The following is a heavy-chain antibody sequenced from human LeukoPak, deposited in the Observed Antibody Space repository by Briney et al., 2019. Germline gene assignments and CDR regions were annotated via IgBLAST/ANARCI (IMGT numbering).Heavy chain of an antibody. Sequence: PGGSLRLSCAASGFTLDDYGMSWVRQAPGKGLEWVSGINWNGGSTEYADSVKGRFTISRDNAKNSLYLQMNSLRAEDTALYYCARGTYYDFWSGYPDFDYWGQGTLVTVSS. J-gene: IGHJ4*02. V-gene: IGHV3-20*04. CDR1: GFTLDDYG. D-gene: IGHD3-3*01. CDR2: INWNGGST. CDR3: ARGTYYDFWSGYPDFDY.